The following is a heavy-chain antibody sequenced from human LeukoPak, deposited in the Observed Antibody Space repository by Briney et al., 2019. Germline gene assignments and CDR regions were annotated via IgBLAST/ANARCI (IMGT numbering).Heavy chain of an antibody. J-gene: IGHJ4*02. D-gene: IGHD4-17*01. CDR2: ISYDGSNK. Sequence: GGSLRLSCAASGFTFSSYAMHWVRQAPGKGLEWVAVISYDGSNKYYADSVKGRFTISRDNSKNTLYLQMNSLRAEGTAVYYCARDRGSYGDRDFDYWGQGTLVTVSS. CDR3: ARDRGSYGDRDFDY. CDR1: GFTFSSYA. V-gene: IGHV3-30-3*01.